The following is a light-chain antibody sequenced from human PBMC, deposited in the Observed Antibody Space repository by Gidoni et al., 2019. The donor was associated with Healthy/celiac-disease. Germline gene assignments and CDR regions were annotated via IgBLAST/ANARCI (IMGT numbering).Light chain of an antibody. CDR2: DNN. V-gene: IGLV1-51*01. Sequence: QSVLTQPPSVSAAPGQSVTISCSGSSSNIGNTYVSWYQPLPGTAPKLLIYDNNKRPSGIPDRFSGSKSGTSATLGITGLQTGDEADYYCGTWDSSLSAVVFGGGTKLTVL. CDR1: SSNIGNTY. CDR3: GTWDSSLSAVV. J-gene: IGLJ2*01.